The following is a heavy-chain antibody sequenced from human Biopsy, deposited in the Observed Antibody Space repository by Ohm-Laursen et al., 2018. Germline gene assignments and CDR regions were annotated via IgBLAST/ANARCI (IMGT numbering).Heavy chain of an antibody. CDR3: ARGGIVSVHSYGRMGLFYFDS. J-gene: IGHJ4*02. CDR2: IYNDGRT. CDR1: GFSVNDNY. V-gene: IGHV3-53*01. D-gene: IGHD5-18*01. Sequence: SLRLSCAASGFSVNDNYMSWVRQAPGKGLEWVSFIYNDGRTFYAGSVKDRFTLSRDTSNNLMFLQMDSLRADDTAVYYCARGGIVSVHSYGRMGLFYFDSWGQGSLVTVAS.